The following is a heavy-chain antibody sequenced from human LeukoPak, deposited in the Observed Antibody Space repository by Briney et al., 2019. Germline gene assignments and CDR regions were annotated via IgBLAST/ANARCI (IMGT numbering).Heavy chain of an antibody. J-gene: IGHJ4*02. CDR2: ISETGRST. CDR1: GFTFSTFA. D-gene: IGHD5-18*01. CDR3: AKDRGYSYGISEY. Sequence: PGGSLRLSCVASGFTFSTFAMNWVRQAPGKGPEWVSTISETGRSTYYADSVKGQFTISRDNSKNTLYLQMNSLRAEDTAVYYCAKDRGYSYGISEYWGQGTLVTVSS. V-gene: IGHV3-23*01.